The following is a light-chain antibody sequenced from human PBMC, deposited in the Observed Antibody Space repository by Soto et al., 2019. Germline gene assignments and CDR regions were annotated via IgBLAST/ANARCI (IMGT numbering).Light chain of an antibody. CDR3: QVWDSTSDHVV. Sequence: SYELTQPPSVSEAPGQTARITCEGNNIGSKNVHWYQQKPGQAPALVVYDDRGRPSGVPERLSGSNSENTATLTISRVEAGDEADYYCQVWDSTSDHVVFGGGTKLTVL. CDR2: DDR. V-gene: IGLV3-21*02. J-gene: IGLJ2*01. CDR1: NIGSKN.